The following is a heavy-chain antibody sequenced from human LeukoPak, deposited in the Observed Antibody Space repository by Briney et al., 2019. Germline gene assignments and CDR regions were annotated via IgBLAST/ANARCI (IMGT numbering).Heavy chain of an antibody. CDR1: GGSISSYY. Sequence: PSETLSLTCTVSGGSISSYYWSWIRQPPGKGLEWVGYIYYSGSTNYNPYLKSRVTISVDTSKNQFSLQLSSVTAADTAVYYCARGPLVTATASYYYYYYMDVWGKGTTVTVSS. CDR2: IYYSGST. D-gene: IGHD2-21*02. J-gene: IGHJ6*03. V-gene: IGHV4-59*01. CDR3: ARGPLVTATASYYYYYYMDV.